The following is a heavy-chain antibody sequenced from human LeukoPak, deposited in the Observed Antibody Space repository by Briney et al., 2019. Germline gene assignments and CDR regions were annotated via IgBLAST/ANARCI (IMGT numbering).Heavy chain of an antibody. CDR2: FSATDGSA. D-gene: IGHD6-13*01. Sequence: PGGSLRLSCAASGFTFSSYSMNWVRQAPGKGLEWVSAFSATDGSAQYAESVEGRLTISRDNSKNTLFLQMNSLGAEDTAVYYCARAKIAAAGTGAFDVWGQGTLVTVSS. CDR1: GFTFSSYS. CDR3: ARAKIAAAGTGAFDV. V-gene: IGHV3-23*01. J-gene: IGHJ3*01.